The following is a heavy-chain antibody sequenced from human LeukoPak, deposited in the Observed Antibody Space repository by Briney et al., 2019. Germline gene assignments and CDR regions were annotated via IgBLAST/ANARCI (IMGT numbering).Heavy chain of an antibody. Sequence: RESLKISCKGSGYSSTSYWIGWVRQMPGKGLEWMGIIYPGDSDTRYSPSFQGQVTISADKSISTAYLQWSSLKAADTAMYYCASGPRSILDHYFDYWGQGTLVTVSS. V-gene: IGHV5-51*01. J-gene: IGHJ4*02. CDR3: ASGPRSILDHYFDY. CDR1: GYSSTSYW. CDR2: IYPGDSDT. D-gene: IGHD2-2*03.